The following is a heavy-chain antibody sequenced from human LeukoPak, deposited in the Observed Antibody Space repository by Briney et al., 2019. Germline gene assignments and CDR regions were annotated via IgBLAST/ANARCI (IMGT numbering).Heavy chain of an antibody. Sequence: GGSLRLSCAASGFTFSTYAMSWVRQAPGKGLEWVSGISGSGGSTDYADSVKGRFTISRDNSKNTLYLQMNSLRAEGTAVYYCAKDRPQWEQLPYFDYWGQGTLVTVSS. CDR1: GFTFSTYA. V-gene: IGHV3-23*01. CDR2: ISGSGGST. J-gene: IGHJ4*02. D-gene: IGHD1-26*01. CDR3: AKDRPQWEQLPYFDY.